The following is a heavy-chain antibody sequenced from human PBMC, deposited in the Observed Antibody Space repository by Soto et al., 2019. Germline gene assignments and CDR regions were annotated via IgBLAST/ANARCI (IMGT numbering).Heavy chain of an antibody. V-gene: IGHV4-31*03. CDR2: IYVTGAV. CDR3: ARLRIATNNYKWFDP. CDR1: GAALNSGNYY. Sequence: SETLSLTCSVSGAALNSGNYYWSWIRQVPGKGLEWIGHIYVTGAVDYNLSLRDRITISQDTSERQFSLNLRLVTAADTAVYYCARLRIATNNYKWFDPWGQGTPVTVSS. J-gene: IGHJ5*02. D-gene: IGHD2-21*01.